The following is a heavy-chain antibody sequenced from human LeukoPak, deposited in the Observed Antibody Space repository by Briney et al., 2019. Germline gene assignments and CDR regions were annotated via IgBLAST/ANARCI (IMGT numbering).Heavy chain of an antibody. CDR3: AKRVLDGYNSPFDY. CDR2: ISWNSGSI. V-gene: IGHV3-9*01. J-gene: IGHJ4*02. D-gene: IGHD5-24*01. CDR1: GFTFDDYA. Sequence: GGSLRLSCAASGFTFDDYAMHWVRQAPGKGLEWVSGISWNSGSIGYADSVKGRFTISRDNAKNSLYLQMNSLRAEDTAVYYCAKRVLDGYNSPFDYWGQGTLVTVSS.